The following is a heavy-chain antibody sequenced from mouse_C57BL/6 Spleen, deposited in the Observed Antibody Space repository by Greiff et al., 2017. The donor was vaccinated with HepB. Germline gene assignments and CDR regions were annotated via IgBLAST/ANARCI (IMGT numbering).Heavy chain of an antibody. CDR2: TDPTNGNT. Sequence: EVQLQQSGAELVKPAASLKLSCTASGYNIKDIYIHWVKQRPEKGLERIRRTDPTNGNTKYDPKFQGKATITADTSSNTAYLQLSSLTSDDYAVYYGRISTMNSWGQGTTLTVSS. J-gene: IGHJ2*01. CDR3: RISTMNS. CDR1: GYNIKDIY. V-gene: IGHV14-3*02. D-gene: IGHD5-2*01.